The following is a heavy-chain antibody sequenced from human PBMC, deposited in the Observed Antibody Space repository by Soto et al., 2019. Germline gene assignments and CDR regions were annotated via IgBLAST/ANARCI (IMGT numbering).Heavy chain of an antibody. CDR1: GGTFSSYA. CDR3: AREVKLITIFGVVTPASYYYSIAL. CDR2: IIPIFGTA. J-gene: IGHJ6*02. Sequence: SVKVSCKASGGTFSSYAISWVRQAPGQGLEWMGGIIPIFGTANYAQKFQGRVTITADESTSTAYMELSSLRSEDTAVYYCAREVKLITIFGVVTPASYYYSIALWGQGPTVTVSS. V-gene: IGHV1-69*13. D-gene: IGHD3-3*01.